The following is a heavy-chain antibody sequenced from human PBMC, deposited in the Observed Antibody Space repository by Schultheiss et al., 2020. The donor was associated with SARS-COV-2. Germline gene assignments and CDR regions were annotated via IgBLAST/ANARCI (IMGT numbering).Heavy chain of an antibody. J-gene: IGHJ5*02. CDR1: GGSISGYY. CDR3: ARRLAVAGTYH. D-gene: IGHD6-19*01. V-gene: IGHV4-59*08. Sequence: SETLSLTCTVSGGSISGYYWSWIRQPPGKGLEWIGYIYYSGSTYYNPSLKSRVTISVDTSKNQFSLKLSSVTAADTALYYCARRLAVAGTYHWGQGTLVTVSS. CDR2: IYYSGST.